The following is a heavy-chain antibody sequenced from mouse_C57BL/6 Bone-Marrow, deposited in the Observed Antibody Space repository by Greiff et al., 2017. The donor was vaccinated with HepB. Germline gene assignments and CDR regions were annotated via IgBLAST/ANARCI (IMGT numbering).Heavy chain of an antibody. Sequence: QVQLQQPGAELVRPGTSVKLSCKASGYTFTSYWMHWVKQRPGQGLEWIGVIDPSDSYTNYNQKFKGKATLTVDTSSSTTYMQLSSLTSEDSAVYYCAPLYYGSSYYAMDYWGQGTSVTVSS. D-gene: IGHD1-1*01. CDR1: GYTFTSYW. CDR3: APLYYGSSYYAMDY. CDR2: IDPSDSYT. J-gene: IGHJ4*01. V-gene: IGHV1-59*01.